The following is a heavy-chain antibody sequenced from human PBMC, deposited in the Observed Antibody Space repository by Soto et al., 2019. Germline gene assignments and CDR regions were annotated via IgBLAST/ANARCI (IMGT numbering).Heavy chain of an antibody. J-gene: IGHJ4*02. CDR2: IGGSGDYS. CDR3: AKDDPATHDDWSGVSDS. D-gene: IGHD3-3*01. Sequence: EVQLLESGGGLVQPGGSLRLSCAVSRFTFSHYAMSWVRQAPGKGLEWVSTIGGSGDYSNYADSVKGRFIISRDNSRNTLYLQMNSPTAQDPAVYYCAKDDPATHDDWSGVSDSWGQGTQVTVSS. CDR1: RFTFSHYA. V-gene: IGHV3-23*01.